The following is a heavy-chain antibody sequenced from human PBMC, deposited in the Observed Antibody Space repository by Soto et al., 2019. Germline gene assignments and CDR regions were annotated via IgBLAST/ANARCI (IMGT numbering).Heavy chain of an antibody. J-gene: IGHJ5*02. D-gene: IGHD2-21*02. Sequence: SVKVSCKASGGTFSSYAISWVRQAPGQGLEWMGGIIPIFGTANYAQKFQGRVTITADESTSTAYMELSSLRSEDTAVYYCARGSPAPQIVVVTAYWFDPWGQGTLVTVSS. CDR1: GGTFSSYA. CDR2: IIPIFGTA. V-gene: IGHV1-69*13. CDR3: ARGSPAPQIVVVTAYWFDP.